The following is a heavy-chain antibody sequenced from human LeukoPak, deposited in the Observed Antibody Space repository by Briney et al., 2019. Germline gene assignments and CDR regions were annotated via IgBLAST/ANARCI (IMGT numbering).Heavy chain of an antibody. Sequence: ASVKVSCKASGYTFTSYGISWVRQAPGQGLEWMGWISAYNGNTNYAQKLQGRVTMTTDTSTSTAYMELSRLRSDDTAVYYCARDPSSSGYDSGVDYWGQGTLVTVSS. V-gene: IGHV1-18*01. D-gene: IGHD5-12*01. CDR2: ISAYNGNT. CDR3: ARDPSSSGYDSGVDY. CDR1: GYTFTSYG. J-gene: IGHJ4*02.